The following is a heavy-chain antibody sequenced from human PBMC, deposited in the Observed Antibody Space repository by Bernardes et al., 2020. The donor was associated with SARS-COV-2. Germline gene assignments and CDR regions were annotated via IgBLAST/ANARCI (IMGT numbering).Heavy chain of an antibody. CDR3: ATGGYGDYAPGVDV. D-gene: IGHD4-17*01. CDR1: GFTFSSYW. J-gene: IGHJ6*02. V-gene: IGHV3-74*01. Sequence: ESLRRSCAAAGFTFSSYWMHWVRQVPGKGLVWVSRINPDGSLTYYAGSVKGRFTISRDNAKDTVYLQMNNLRVEDTAVYYCATGGYGDYAPGVDVCGPLTTVTVSS. CDR2: INPDGSLT.